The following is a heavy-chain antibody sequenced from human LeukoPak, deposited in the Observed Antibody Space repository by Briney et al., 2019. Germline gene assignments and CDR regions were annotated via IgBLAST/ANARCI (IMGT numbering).Heavy chain of an antibody. V-gene: IGHV1-2*02. J-gene: IGHJ4*02. Sequence: GASVKVSCKASGYTFIDYYMHWVRQAPGQGLEWMGWINPNSGGTNYAPKFRGRVTMTRDTSISTTYMELRSLRSDDTAVYYCAGDRTSVANDYWGQGTLVTVSS. D-gene: IGHD3-10*01. CDR1: GYTFIDYY. CDR2: INPNSGGT. CDR3: AGDRTSVANDY.